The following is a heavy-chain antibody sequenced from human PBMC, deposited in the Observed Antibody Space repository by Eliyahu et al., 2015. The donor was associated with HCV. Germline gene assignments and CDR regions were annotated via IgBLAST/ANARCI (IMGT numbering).Heavy chain of an antibody. Sequence: EVQLVESGGGLVQPGGSLXLSCAASGFTFSSYSMNWVRQAPGKGLEWVSYISSSSSTIYYADSVKGRFTISRDNAKNSLYLQMNSLRAEDTAVYYCASGTMVRGVIIFWGQGTLVTVSS. V-gene: IGHV3-48*04. J-gene: IGHJ4*02. CDR2: ISSSSSTI. D-gene: IGHD3-10*01. CDR1: GFTFSSYS. CDR3: ASGTMVRGVIIF.